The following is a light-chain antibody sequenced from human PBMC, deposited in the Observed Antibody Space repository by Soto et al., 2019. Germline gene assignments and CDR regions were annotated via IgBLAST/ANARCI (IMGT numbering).Light chain of an antibody. J-gene: IGKJ1*01. CDR3: LQYFSTPRT. CDR2: WSS. V-gene: IGKV4-1*01. Sequence: DVVVTQSPDSLAVSLGERATINCRSSHSLFFGSNNKNFLSWYQQKPGHPPKLLITWSSTRESGVPDRFTGSGSGTDFSLTITNLQAEDVEVYYCLQYFSTPRTFGQGTKVDIK. CDR1: HSLFFGSNNKNF.